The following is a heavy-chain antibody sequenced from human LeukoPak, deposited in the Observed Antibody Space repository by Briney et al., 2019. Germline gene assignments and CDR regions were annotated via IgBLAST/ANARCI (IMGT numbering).Heavy chain of an antibody. CDR1: GYTFTSYG. CDR2: ISAYNGNT. V-gene: IGHV1-18*01. D-gene: IGHD3-22*01. CDR3: ARRTDYYDSSGYYHNWFDP. Sequence: ASVKVSYKASGYTFTSYGISWVRQAPGQGLEWMGWISAYNGNTNYAQKLQGRVTMTTDTSTSTAYMELRSLRSDDTAVYYCARRTDYYDSSGYYHNWFDPWGQGTLVTVSS. J-gene: IGHJ5*02.